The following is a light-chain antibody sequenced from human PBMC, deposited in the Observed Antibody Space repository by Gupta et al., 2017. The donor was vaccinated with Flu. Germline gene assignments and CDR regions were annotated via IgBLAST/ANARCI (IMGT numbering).Light chain of an antibody. Sequence: IVMTQSPATLPVSPGERATLSCRASQSVSSNLAWYQQKPGQAPRLLIYGVSTRATGIPARFSGSGSGTEFTLTISSLQSEDFAVYYCQQYNNWPPWTFGQGTKVEVK. V-gene: IGKV3-15*01. CDR1: QSVSSN. J-gene: IGKJ1*01. CDR3: QQYNNWPPWT. CDR2: GVS.